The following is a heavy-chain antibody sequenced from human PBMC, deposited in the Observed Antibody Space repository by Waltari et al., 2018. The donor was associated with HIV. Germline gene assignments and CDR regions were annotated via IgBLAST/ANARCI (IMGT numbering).Heavy chain of an antibody. CDR3: ARDPGAGAAAGTES. Sequence: QVQLVESGGGVVQPGRSLRLSCGASALPFSSYGTHWVRQAPGTGLEWGAVIWYDVSNKYYADAVKGLFTISRDNSKNTLYLQMNSLRAEDTAVYYCARDPGAGAAAGTESWGQGTLVTVSS. CDR2: IWYDVSNK. J-gene: IGHJ5*02. D-gene: IGHD6-13*01. V-gene: IGHV3-33*01. CDR1: ALPFSSYG.